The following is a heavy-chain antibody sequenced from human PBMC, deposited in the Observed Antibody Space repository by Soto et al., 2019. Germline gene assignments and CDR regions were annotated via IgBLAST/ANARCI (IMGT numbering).Heavy chain of an antibody. CDR3: ARGVYYDSRGYYFFF. CDR1: GGTFSRHA. CDR2: IVPIFGTA. D-gene: IGHD3-22*01. J-gene: IGHJ4*02. V-gene: IGHV1-69*13. Sequence: SVKVSCKASGGTFSRHALSWVRQAPGQGPEWMGGIVPIFGTANHAQKFQGRVTITADESTSTAYMELSSLRSEDTAVYYCARGVYYDSRGYYFFFWGQGTLVTVSS.